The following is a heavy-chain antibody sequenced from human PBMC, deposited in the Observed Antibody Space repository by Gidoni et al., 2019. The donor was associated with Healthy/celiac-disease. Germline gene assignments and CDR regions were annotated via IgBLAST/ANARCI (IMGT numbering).Heavy chain of an antibody. CDR3: ASGYSGYDSRIDY. J-gene: IGHJ4*02. D-gene: IGHD5-12*01. CDR2: INHSGST. V-gene: IGHV4-34*01. Sequence: QVQLQQWGAGLLKPSETLSLTCAVYGGSFSGYYWSWIRQPPGKGLEWIGEINHSGSTNYNPSLKSRVTISVDTSKNQFSLKLSSVTAADTAVYYCASGYSGYDSRIDYWGQGTLVTVSS. CDR1: GGSFSGYY.